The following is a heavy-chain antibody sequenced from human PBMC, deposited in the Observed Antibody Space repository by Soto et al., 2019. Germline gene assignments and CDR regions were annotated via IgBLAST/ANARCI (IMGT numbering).Heavy chain of an antibody. CDR3: AKDFVATMHYYYYGMDV. CDR2: ISYDGSNK. Sequence: ESGGGVVQPGRSLRLSCAASGFTFSSYGMHWVRQAPGKGLEWVAVISYDGSNKYYADSVKGRFTISRDNSKNTLYLQMNSLRAEDTAVYYCAKDFVATMHYYYYGMDVWGQGTTVTVSS. CDR1: GFTFSSYG. J-gene: IGHJ6*02. D-gene: IGHD5-12*01. V-gene: IGHV3-30*18.